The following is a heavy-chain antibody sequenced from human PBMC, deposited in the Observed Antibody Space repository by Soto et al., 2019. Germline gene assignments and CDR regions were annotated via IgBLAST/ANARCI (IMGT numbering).Heavy chain of an antibody. CDR3: ARRFGESHDAFDI. CDR2: IIPILGIA. V-gene: IGHV1-69*02. Sequence: SVKVSCKASGGTFSSYTISWVRQAPGQGLEWMGRIIPILGIANYAQKFQGRVTITADKSTSTAYMELSSLRSEDTAVYYCARRFGESHDAFDIWGQGTMVTVSS. CDR1: GGTFSSYT. D-gene: IGHD3-10*01. J-gene: IGHJ3*02.